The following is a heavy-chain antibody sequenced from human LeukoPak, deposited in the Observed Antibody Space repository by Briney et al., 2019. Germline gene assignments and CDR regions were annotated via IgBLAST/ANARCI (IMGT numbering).Heavy chain of an antibody. Sequence: SETLSLTCTVSGGSISSYYWSWIRQPPGKGLEWIGYIYYSGSTNYNPSLKSRVTISVDTSKNQFSLKLSSVTAADTAVYYCARRVGKSYSSSWYYMDVWGKGTTVTVSS. CDR3: ARRVGKSYSSSWYYMDV. CDR2: IYYSGST. V-gene: IGHV4-59*01. D-gene: IGHD6-13*01. J-gene: IGHJ6*03. CDR1: GGSISSYY.